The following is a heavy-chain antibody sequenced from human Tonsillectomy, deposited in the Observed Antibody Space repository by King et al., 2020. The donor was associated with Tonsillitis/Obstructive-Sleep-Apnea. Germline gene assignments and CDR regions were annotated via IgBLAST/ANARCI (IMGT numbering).Heavy chain of an antibody. Sequence: VQLVESGGGLVKPGGSLRLSCAGSGFSFTNAWMTWVRQAPGKGLEWIGRIKSKSDGGSTQYAAPVKGRFTISRDDSKNTVYLHMNSLKTEDTAVYHCATALSLWLGEENYYMDVWGKGTTVTVSS. CDR1: GFSFTNAW. CDR2: IKSKSDGGST. J-gene: IGHJ6*03. CDR3: ATALSLWLGEENYYMDV. D-gene: IGHD3-10*01. V-gene: IGHV3-15*01.